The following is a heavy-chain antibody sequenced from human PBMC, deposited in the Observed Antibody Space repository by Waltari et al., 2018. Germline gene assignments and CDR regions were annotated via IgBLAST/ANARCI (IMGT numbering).Heavy chain of an antibody. CDR3: ARGVRWELRSYWYFDL. V-gene: IGHV1-8*01. J-gene: IGHJ2*01. CDR1: GYTFTSYD. Sequence: QVQLVQSGAEVKKPGASVKVSCKASGYTFTSYDINWVRQATGQGLEWMGWINPNSGNTGYAQKFQGRVTMTRNTSISTAYMELSSLRSEDTAVYYCARGVRWELRSYWYFDLWGRGTLVTVSS. CDR2: INPNSGNT. D-gene: IGHD1-26*01.